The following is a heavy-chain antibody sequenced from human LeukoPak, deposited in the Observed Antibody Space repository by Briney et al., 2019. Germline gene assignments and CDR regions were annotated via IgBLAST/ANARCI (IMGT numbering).Heavy chain of an antibody. D-gene: IGHD1-1*01. CDR2: IFSGGST. CDR1: GVTVSANY. Sequence: GGSLRLSCAASGVTVSANYMSWGRQAPGKGLEWASLIFSGGSTYYTDSVQGRFTISRDNSKNTRYLQMRGLRAEETPGYYCASTTRYWGQGTLVTVSS. J-gene: IGHJ4*02. V-gene: IGHV3-66*01. CDR3: ASTTRY.